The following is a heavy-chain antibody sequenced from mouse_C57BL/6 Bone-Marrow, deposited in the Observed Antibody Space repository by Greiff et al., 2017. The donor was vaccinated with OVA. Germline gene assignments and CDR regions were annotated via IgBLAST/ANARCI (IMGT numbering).Heavy chain of an antibody. CDR1: GFSLTSYG. V-gene: IGHV2-9*01. CDR3: AKRQIPHYYGSLYAMDY. J-gene: IGHJ4*01. CDR2: IWGGGST. Sequence: VMLVESGPGLVAPSQSLSITCTVSGFSLTSYGVDWVRQPPGKGLEWLGVIWGGGSTNYNSALMSRLSISKDNSKSQVFLKMNSLQTDDTAMYYCAKRQIPHYYGSLYAMDYWGQGTSVTVSS. D-gene: IGHD1-1*01.